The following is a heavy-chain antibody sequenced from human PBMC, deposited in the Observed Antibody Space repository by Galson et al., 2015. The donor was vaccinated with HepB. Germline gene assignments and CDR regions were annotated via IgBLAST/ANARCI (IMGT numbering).Heavy chain of an antibody. J-gene: IGHJ4*02. V-gene: IGHV1-18*01. D-gene: IGHD3-22*01. CDR3: ARGEEYYYDSSGYYYLEDY. CDR1: GYSFTSYG. CDR2: ISAYNGNT. Sequence: SVKVSCKASGYSFTSYGISWVRQAPGQGLEWMGWISAYNGNTNYAQKVQGRVSMTTDTSTSTAYMELRSLRSDDTAVYYCARGEEYYYDSSGYYYLEDYWGQGTLVTVSS.